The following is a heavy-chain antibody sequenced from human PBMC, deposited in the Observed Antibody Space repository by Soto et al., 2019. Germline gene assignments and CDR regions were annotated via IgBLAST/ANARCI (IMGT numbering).Heavy chain of an antibody. CDR3: VRRSSFVSVIYYDLGFFAP. D-gene: IGHD3-16*01. Sequence: QVQLVESGGGVVQPGKSLRLSCVMSGFSVSTFRMHWVRQAPGKALEWVAVIWIDEDTKYDVDSVKGRFTISKDNSKNIMYLQMYRLRVDDTAIYYCVRRSSFVSVIYYDLGFFAPWSQGNLVTVSS. V-gene: IGHV3-33*01. CDR1: GFSVSTFR. J-gene: IGHJ5*02. CDR2: IWIDEDTK.